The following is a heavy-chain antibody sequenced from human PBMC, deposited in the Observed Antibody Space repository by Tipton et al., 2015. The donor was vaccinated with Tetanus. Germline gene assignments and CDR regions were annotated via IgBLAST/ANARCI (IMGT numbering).Heavy chain of an antibody. V-gene: IGHV1-46*01. CDR2: INPSGGLT. Sequence: QSGPEVKKPGASVKVSCKASGYTFTSYHMHWVRQAPGQGLDWMGTINPSGGLTGYAQKFQGRLIMTKDTSTSTVYMELKSLTSEDTALYYCARERGNRGNAFDLWGQGTMVAVSS. D-gene: IGHD3-16*01. CDR3: ARERGNRGNAFDL. CDR1: GYTFTSYH. J-gene: IGHJ3*01.